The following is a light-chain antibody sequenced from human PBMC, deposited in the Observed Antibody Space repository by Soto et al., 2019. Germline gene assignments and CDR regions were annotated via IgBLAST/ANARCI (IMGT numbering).Light chain of an antibody. V-gene: IGKV1-39*01. CDR1: QTITTY. J-gene: IGKJ4*01. Sequence: DVRMTQSPSSLSASVGDTITITCRASQTITTYLNWFQQKPGESPRLLIYGASTLHDGVPSRFSGSGSGTDFTLTISGLQPEDFATYHCQQTYSDISFXGGTKVDIK. CDR2: GAS. CDR3: QQTYSDIS.